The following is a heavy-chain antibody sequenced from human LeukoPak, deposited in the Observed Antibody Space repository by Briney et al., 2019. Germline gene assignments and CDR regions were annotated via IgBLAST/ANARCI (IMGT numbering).Heavy chain of an antibody. J-gene: IGHJ4*02. CDR3: AKDNYGDGLDY. V-gene: IGHV3-9*01. CDR1: GFTFDDYA. Sequence: SLRLSCAASGFTFDDYAMHWVRQAPGKGLEWVSGISWNSGSIGYADSVKGRFTISRDNAKNSLYLQMNSLRAEDTALYYCAKDNYGDGLDYWGQGTLVTVSS. D-gene: IGHD4-17*01. CDR2: ISWNSGSI.